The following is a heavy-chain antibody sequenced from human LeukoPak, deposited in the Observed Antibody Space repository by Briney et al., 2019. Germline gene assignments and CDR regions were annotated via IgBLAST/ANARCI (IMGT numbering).Heavy chain of an antibody. Sequence: GGSLRLSCVASGFIFSSYGMHWVRQAPVKGLEWVAVISYDGSNKYYADSVKGRFTISRDNSKNTLYLQMNSLRAEDTAVFYCARGPSGYSSGDNWFDPWGQGTLVTVPS. CDR3: ARGPSGYSSGDNWFDP. CDR1: GFIFSSYG. J-gene: IGHJ5*02. CDR2: ISYDGSNK. D-gene: IGHD6-19*01. V-gene: IGHV3-30*03.